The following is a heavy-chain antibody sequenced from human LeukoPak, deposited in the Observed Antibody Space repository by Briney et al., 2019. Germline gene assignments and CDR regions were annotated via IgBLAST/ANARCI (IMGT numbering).Heavy chain of an antibody. Sequence: SETLSLTCTVSGGSISSSSYYWGWIRQPPGKGLEWIGSIYYSGSTYYNPSLKSRVTISVDTSKNQFSLKLSSVTAADTAVYYCARGVKWELLPFDYWGQGTLVTVSS. V-gene: IGHV4-39*01. CDR1: GGSISSSSYY. CDR3: ARGVKWELLPFDY. J-gene: IGHJ4*02. D-gene: IGHD1-26*01. CDR2: IYYSGST.